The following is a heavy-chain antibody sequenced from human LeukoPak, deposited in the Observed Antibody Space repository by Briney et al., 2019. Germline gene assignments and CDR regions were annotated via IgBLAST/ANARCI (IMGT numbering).Heavy chain of an antibody. CDR1: GFTFSSYA. V-gene: IGHV3-23*01. CDR2: ISGSGGST. J-gene: IGHJ6*03. Sequence: GGSLRLSCAASGFTFSSYAMSWVRQAPGKGLEWVSAISGSGGSTYYADSVKGRFTISRDNSKNTLYLQMNSLRAEDTAVYYCAKGTGELSGLKNYYYYYMDVWGKGTTVTVSS. CDR3: AKGTGELSGLKNYYYYYMDV. D-gene: IGHD3-10*01.